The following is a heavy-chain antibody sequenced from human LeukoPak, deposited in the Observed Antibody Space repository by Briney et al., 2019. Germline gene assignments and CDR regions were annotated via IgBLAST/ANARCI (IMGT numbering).Heavy chain of an antibody. Sequence: GGSLRLSCAASGFTFDDYAMHWVRRAPGKGLEWVSGISWNSGSIGYADSVKGRFTISRDNAKNSLYLQMNSLRAEDTALYYCAKDAYGSGKGDAFDIWGQGTMVTVSS. J-gene: IGHJ3*02. CDR2: ISWNSGSI. V-gene: IGHV3-9*01. CDR3: AKDAYGSGKGDAFDI. D-gene: IGHD3-10*01. CDR1: GFTFDDYA.